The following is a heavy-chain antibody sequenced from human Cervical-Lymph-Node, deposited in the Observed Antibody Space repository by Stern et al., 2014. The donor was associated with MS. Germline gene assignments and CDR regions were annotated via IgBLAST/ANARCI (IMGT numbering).Heavy chain of an antibody. V-gene: IGHV3-23*04. J-gene: IGHJ6*02. CDR3: AQVNDYGDYFPQLCMDV. Sequence: EVQLVESGGGLVQPGGSLRLSCAASGFTFSSYAMSWVRQAPGKGLEWVSAISGSGGSTYYADSVKGRFTISRDNSKNTLYLQMNSLRAEDTAVYYCAQVNDYGDYFPQLCMDVWGQGTTVTVSS. D-gene: IGHD4-17*01. CDR1: GFTFSSYA. CDR2: ISGSGGST.